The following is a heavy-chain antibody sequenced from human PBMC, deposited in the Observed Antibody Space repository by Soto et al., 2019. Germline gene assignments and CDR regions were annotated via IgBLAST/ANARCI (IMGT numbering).Heavy chain of an antibody. Sequence: SETLSLTCTVSRGSVSSGSFYWAWIRQPPGKGLEWIGSIYYVGSTHYNPSLKSRVSISVDTSKNQFSLKRTSVTAADTAVYYCARHMMGEIRYVDWSTSKYSYGMDVWGQGTTVTVSS. J-gene: IGHJ6*02. D-gene: IGHD3-9*01. CDR2: IYYVGST. CDR1: RGSVSSGSFY. V-gene: IGHV4-39*01. CDR3: ARHMMGEIRYVDWSTSKYSYGMDV.